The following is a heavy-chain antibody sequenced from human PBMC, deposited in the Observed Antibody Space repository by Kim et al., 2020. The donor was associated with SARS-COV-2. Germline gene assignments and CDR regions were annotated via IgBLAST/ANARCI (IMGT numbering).Heavy chain of an antibody. Sequence: GGSLRLSCAASGFTFSSYGMHWVRQAPGKGLEWVAVISYDGSNKYYADSVKGRFTISRDNSKNTLYLQMNSLRAEDTAVYYCAKDQGDMTTVPNYYYGMDVWGQGTTVTVSS. D-gene: IGHD4-17*01. CDR1: GFTFSSYG. CDR2: ISYDGSNK. V-gene: IGHV3-30*18. J-gene: IGHJ6*02. CDR3: AKDQGDMTTVPNYYYGMDV.